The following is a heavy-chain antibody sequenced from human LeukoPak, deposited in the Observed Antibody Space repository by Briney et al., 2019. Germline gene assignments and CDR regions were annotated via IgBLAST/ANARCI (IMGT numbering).Heavy chain of an antibody. V-gene: IGHV3-53*01. CDR3: ARLKIDGTHFDY. CDR2: IYVGGSA. D-gene: IGHD3-9*01. J-gene: IGHJ4*02. CDR1: GFTVSNNY. Sequence: QAGGSLRLSCAASGFTVSNNYMSWVRQTPGKGLEWVSVIYVGGSAYYADSVKGRFTISGDSSKNTLYLQMNSLRAEDTAVYYCARLKIDGTHFDYWGQGTLVTVPS.